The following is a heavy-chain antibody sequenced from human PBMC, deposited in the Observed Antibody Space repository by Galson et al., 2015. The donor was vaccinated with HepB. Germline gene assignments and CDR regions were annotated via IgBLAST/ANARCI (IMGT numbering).Heavy chain of an antibody. CDR1: GFNFNYYA. Sequence: SLRLSCAASGFNFNYYAMHWVPQAPGKGLEYLSGISNNGVGTHYADSVKGRFTISRDNFKKNLNLQMSSLRTEDTALYYCVKADILAGFLVGNFHVWGQGTMVTVSS. CDR2: ISNNGVGT. V-gene: IGHV3-64D*06. J-gene: IGHJ3*01. CDR3: VKADILAGFLVGNFHV. D-gene: IGHD3-9*01.